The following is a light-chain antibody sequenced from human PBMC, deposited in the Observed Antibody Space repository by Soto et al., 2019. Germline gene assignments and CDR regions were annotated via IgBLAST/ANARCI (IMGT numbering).Light chain of an antibody. CDR1: QGIGST. J-gene: IGKJ1*01. CDR3: QQYNSYSAWT. Sequence: EIVLTQSPAALSVSPGERVTLSCRASQGIGSTLAWYQQKPGQTPRLLIYDSSTRAIGIPTRFSGSRSGTEFTLTINGLQSEDFAVYYCQQYNSYSAWTFGQGTKVEIK. V-gene: IGKV3-15*01. CDR2: DSS.